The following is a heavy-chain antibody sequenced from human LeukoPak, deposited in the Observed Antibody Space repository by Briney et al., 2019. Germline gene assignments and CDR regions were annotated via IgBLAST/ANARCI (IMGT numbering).Heavy chain of an antibody. CDR1: GYTFTGYY. Sequence: ASVKVSCKASGYTFTGYYMHWVRQAPGQGLEWMGWINPNSGGTNYAQKFQGRVTMTRDTSISTAYMELSRLRSDDTAVYYCARNGRGSRFPLYYYYMDVWGKGTTVTVSS. V-gene: IGHV1-2*02. J-gene: IGHJ6*03. D-gene: IGHD1-26*01. CDR3: ARNGRGSRFPLYYYYMDV. CDR2: INPNSGGT.